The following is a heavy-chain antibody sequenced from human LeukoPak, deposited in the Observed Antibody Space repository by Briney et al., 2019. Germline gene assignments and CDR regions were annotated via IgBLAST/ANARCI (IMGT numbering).Heavy chain of an antibody. CDR3: ARVRRELPHDAFDI. CDR1: GGTFSSYA. D-gene: IGHD1-26*01. V-gene: IGHV1-69*13. Sequence: ASVKVSCKASGGTFSSYAISWVRQAPGQGLEWMGGIIPIFGTANYAQKFQGRVTITADESTSTAYMELSSLRSEDTAVYYCARVRRELPHDAFDIWGQGTMVTVSS. J-gene: IGHJ3*02. CDR2: IIPIFGTA.